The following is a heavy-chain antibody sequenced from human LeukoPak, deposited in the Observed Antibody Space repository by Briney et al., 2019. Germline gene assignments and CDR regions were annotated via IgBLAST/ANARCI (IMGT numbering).Heavy chain of an antibody. CDR2: ISGSAYRT. D-gene: IGHD1-26*01. Sequence: GGSLRLSCAASGFTFSSYALNWVRQAPGKGLEWVSVISGSAYRTYCADSVKGRFTISRDNSKNTLYLQMNSLRAEDTAVYCCAKLPGVRWGVDPWGQGTLVTVSS. CDR3: AKLPGVRWGVDP. CDR1: GFTFSSYA. J-gene: IGHJ5*02. V-gene: IGHV3-23*01.